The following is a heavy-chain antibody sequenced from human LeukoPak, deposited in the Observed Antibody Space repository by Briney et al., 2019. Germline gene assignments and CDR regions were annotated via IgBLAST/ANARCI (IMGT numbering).Heavy chain of an antibody. D-gene: IGHD3-10*01. V-gene: IGHV4-59*08. CDR1: GGSINDYF. CDR2: IYYSGST. CDR3: ARHSGSYYNVDY. J-gene: IGHJ4*02. Sequence: SETLSLTCTVSGGSINDYFWSWIQQPPGKGLEWIGYIYYSGSTNYNPSLKSRVTISIDTSRTQFSLKLRTVTAADTAVYYCARHSGSYYNVDYWGQGTLVTVSS.